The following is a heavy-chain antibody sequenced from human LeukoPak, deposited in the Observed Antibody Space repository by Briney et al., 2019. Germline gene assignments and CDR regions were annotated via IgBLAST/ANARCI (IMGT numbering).Heavy chain of an antibody. D-gene: IGHD3-3*01. J-gene: IGHJ4*02. CDR3: ARDPDYDFWSGYYPYYFDY. CDR1: GYSISSGYY. V-gene: IGHV4-38-2*02. CDR2: IYHSGST. Sequence: SSETLSLTCTVSGYSISSGYYWGWIRQPPGKGLEWIGSIYHSGSTYYNPSLKSRVTISVDTSKNQFSLKLSSVTAADTAVYYCARDPDYDFWSGYYPYYFDYWGQGTLVTVSS.